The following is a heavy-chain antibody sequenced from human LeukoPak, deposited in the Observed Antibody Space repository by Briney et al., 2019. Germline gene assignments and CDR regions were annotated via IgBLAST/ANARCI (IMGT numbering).Heavy chain of an antibody. Sequence: ASVKVSCKASGYTFTAYYMHWVRQAPGQGLEWMGWINPNNGATIYAQNFQGRVTMTRDTSVSTVYMELSSLRSDDTAVYYCANSTWLAPENYWGQGTLVTVSS. V-gene: IGHV1-2*02. CDR1: GYTFTAYY. CDR2: INPNNGAT. D-gene: IGHD6-19*01. CDR3: ANSTWLAPENY. J-gene: IGHJ4*02.